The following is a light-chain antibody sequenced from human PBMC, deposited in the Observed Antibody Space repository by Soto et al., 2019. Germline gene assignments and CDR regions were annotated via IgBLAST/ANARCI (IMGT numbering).Light chain of an antibody. J-gene: IGKJ5*01. V-gene: IGKV3-11*01. CDR3: QQRQSLPIT. CDR1: QSFRGL. Sequence: EVVLTQSPVTLSLSPGERATLSCRASQSFRGLLAWYQQKPGQAPRLLIYDAYNRATGIPPRFRGSGSGTDFTLSISSLEPEDSAVYYCQQRQSLPITLGKGTRLEIK. CDR2: DAY.